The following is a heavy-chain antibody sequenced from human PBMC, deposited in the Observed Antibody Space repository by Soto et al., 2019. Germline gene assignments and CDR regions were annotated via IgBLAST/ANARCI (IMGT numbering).Heavy chain of an antibody. CDR2: INPFNGNT. Sequence: QVQLVQSGADVKKPGASVKVSCKASGYTFTNYGLSWVRQAPGQGLEWMGWINPFNGNTNYAQNLQGRVTMTSDTSTSTAYMELRSLRSDDTAVYYCARVRGYDDPSAFQGSYFDYWGQGTLVTVSS. CDR1: GYTFTNYG. CDR3: ARVRGYDDPSAFQGSYFDY. J-gene: IGHJ4*02. V-gene: IGHV1-18*01. D-gene: IGHD3-22*01.